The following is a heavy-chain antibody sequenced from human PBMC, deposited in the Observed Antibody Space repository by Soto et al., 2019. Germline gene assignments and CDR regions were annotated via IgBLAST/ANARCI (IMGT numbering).Heavy chain of an antibody. Sequence: EVQLVESGGGLVQPGGSLRLYCAASGFTFSNSGMNWVRQAPGKGLEWVSYISSSSSTIRYADSVKGRFTISRDNAKNPLFLQMNSLRDEDTAVYYCARDRGGAGATDYWVQGTLVTVSS. CDR3: ARDRGGAGATDY. J-gene: IGHJ4*02. CDR1: GFTFSNSG. V-gene: IGHV3-48*02. D-gene: IGHD1-26*01. CDR2: ISSSSSTI.